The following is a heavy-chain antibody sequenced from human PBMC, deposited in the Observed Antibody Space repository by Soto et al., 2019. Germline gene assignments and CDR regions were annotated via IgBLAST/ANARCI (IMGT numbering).Heavy chain of an antibody. Sequence: QVQLQESGPGLVKPSQTLSLTCTVSGGSIRSGGYYWSWIRQHPGKGLEWIGYIYYSGSTYYNPSLESRVTISVDTSKNQFSLKLSSVTAADTAVYYCARGELRFWFDPWGQGTLVTVSS. CDR3: ARGELRFWFDP. CDR1: GGSIRSGGYY. V-gene: IGHV4-31*03. D-gene: IGHD1-26*01. J-gene: IGHJ5*02. CDR2: IYYSGST.